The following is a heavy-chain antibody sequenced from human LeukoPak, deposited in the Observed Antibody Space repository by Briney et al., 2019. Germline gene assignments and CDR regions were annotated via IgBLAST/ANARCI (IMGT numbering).Heavy chain of an antibody. J-gene: IGHJ6*02. CDR1: GGSITTYY. CDR3: ARAQLNLLVDFGMDV. Sequence: NPSETLSLTCTVSGGSITTYYWTWIRQPPGKGLEWIGYINYSGSTNYNPPLKSRVTISVDTSKNQFSLKLSSVTAADTAVYYCARAQLNLLVDFGMDVWGQGTTVTVSS. CDR2: INYSGST. D-gene: IGHD1-1*01. V-gene: IGHV4-59*01.